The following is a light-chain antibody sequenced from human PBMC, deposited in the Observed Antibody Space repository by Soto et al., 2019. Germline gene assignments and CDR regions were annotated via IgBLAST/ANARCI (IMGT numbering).Light chain of an antibody. CDR3: CSYAGSSTSVV. J-gene: IGLJ2*01. CDR2: EGS. Sequence: QYALTQPASVSGSPGQSVNISCTGTSSDVGSYNLVSWYQQHPGKAPKLMIYEGSKRPSGVSNRFSGSKSGNTASLTISGLQAEDEADYYCCSYAGSSTSVVFGGRTKLTVL. CDR1: SSDVGSYNL. V-gene: IGLV2-23*01.